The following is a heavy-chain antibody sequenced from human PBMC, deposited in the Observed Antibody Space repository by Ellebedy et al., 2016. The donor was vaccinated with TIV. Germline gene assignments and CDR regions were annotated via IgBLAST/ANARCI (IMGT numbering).Heavy chain of an antibody. CDR2: INGNNAKT. D-gene: IGHD3-22*01. Sequence: ASVKVSXXASGYRFTSHGISWVRQPPGQGLEWMGWINGNNAKTKYAQKFQGRVTMTTDTSTSTAYMEVRSLRFDDAAIYYCARGDNYDTTGFSAHDYWGQGTLVTVSS. CDR1: GYRFTSHG. J-gene: IGHJ4*02. V-gene: IGHV1-18*01. CDR3: ARGDNYDTTGFSAHDY.